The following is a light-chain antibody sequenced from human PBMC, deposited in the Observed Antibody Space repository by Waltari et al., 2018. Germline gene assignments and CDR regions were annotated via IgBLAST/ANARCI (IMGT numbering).Light chain of an antibody. J-gene: IGKJ2*01. V-gene: IGKV1-39*01. CDR2: STS. CDR1: QTISRY. Sequence: DVKMTQSPSSLSASVGDRVIITCRARQTISRYLNWYQHKPGTAPKLLIYSTSSLQSGVPSRFSGSGSGTDFTLTISPLQVEDFATYYCQQSYSAPYTFGRGTNLEI. CDR3: QQSYSAPYT.